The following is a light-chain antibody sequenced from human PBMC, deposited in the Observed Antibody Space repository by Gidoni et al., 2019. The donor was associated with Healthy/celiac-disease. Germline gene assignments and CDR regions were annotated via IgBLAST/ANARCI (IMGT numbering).Light chain of an antibody. CDR3: QQYGSSPPWT. CDR2: GAS. V-gene: IGKV3-20*01. CDR1: QSVSSSY. J-gene: IGKJ1*01. Sequence: EIVLTQSPGTLSLSPGERATLSCRASQSVSSSYLAWYQQKPGQAPRLLIYGASSRATGLPDRFSGSGSGTDFTLTIRRLEPEDFAVYYCQQYGSSPPWTFGHGTKVEIQ.